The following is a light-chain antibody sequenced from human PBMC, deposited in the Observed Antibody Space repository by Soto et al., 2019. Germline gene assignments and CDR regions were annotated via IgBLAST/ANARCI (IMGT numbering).Light chain of an antibody. Sequence: EIVMTQSPATLSVSPGERATLSCRASQSVGSDLAWYQQKPGQAPRLLFYRASARATGIPARLSGSGSGTEFTLTISSLQSEDFAVYYCQQYNNWPQTFGQGTKVDIK. V-gene: IGKV3-15*01. CDR1: QSVGSD. CDR3: QQYNNWPQT. J-gene: IGKJ1*01. CDR2: RAS.